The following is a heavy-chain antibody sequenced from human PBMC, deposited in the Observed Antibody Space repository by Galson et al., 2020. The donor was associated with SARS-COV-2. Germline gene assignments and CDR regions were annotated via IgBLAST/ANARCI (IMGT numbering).Heavy chain of an antibody. CDR2: TYYRSNWYN. CDR1: GDSVSSNSAA. CDR3: AREGGAGIRGYCSSTSCYGSFDY. Sequence: SETLSLTCAISGDSVSSNSAAWNWIRQSPSRGLEWLRRTYYRSNWYNDYPVSVKSRITINPHTSKNQFSLQLNSVTPEDTAVYYCAREGGAGIRGYCSSTSCYGSFDYWGQGTLVTVSS. J-gene: IGHJ4*02. V-gene: IGHV6-1*01. D-gene: IGHD2-2*01.